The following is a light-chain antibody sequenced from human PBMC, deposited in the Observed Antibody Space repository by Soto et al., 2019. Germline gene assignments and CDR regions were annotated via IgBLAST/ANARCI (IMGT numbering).Light chain of an antibody. J-gene: IGKJ1*01. Sequence: DIQMTQSPSSLFASVGDRVTITCRASQTISSWLAWYQQKPGKAPKLLIYKASTVKSGVPSRFSGSGSGTEFTLTISSLQPDDFATYYCQHYNSYSEAFGQGTKV. CDR3: QHYNSYSEA. V-gene: IGKV1-5*03. CDR1: QTISSW. CDR2: KAS.